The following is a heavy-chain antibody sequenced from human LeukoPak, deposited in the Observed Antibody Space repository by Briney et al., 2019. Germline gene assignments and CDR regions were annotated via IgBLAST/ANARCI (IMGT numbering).Heavy chain of an antibody. Sequence: SETLSLTCAVSGGSISSSNWWSWVRQPPGKGLEWIGEIYHSGSTNYNPSLKSRVTISVDKSKNQFSLKLSSVTAADTAVYYCARGLATLNLERRRYYYYMDVWGKGTTVTISS. CDR3: ARGLATLNLERRRYYYYMDV. V-gene: IGHV4-4*02. CDR2: IYHSGST. D-gene: IGHD1-1*01. CDR1: GGSISSSNW. J-gene: IGHJ6*03.